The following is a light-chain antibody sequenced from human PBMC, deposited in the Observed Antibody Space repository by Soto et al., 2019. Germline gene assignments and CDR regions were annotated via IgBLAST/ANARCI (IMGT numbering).Light chain of an antibody. J-gene: IGKJ2*01. CDR1: QSLDTW. V-gene: IGKV1-5*03. CDR3: QQYSRDPYA. CDR2: EAS. Sequence: DIQVTQSPATLSAYVGDRVTITCRASQSLDTWLAWYQHKQGKAAKLLVYEASTSQNGVPSRFSGSGSGTEFTLTISSLEPDDVATYYCQQYSRDPYAFGQGTKLEIK.